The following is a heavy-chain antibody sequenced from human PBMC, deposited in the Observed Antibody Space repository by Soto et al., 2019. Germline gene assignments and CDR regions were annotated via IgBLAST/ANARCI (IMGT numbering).Heavy chain of an antibody. J-gene: IGHJ6*02. D-gene: IGHD2-21*02. Sequence: SETLSLTCTVSGGSISGYYWSWIRQPPGKGLEWIGNVYYSGGAKYNPSVKRRVSISVDTSKNQFSLNLSSVTAADTAVYYCTRDGDGRMTTNPYYYYGMDVWGPGITVTV. CDR3: TRDGDGRMTTNPYYYYGMDV. CDR1: GGSISGYY. CDR2: VYYSGGA. V-gene: IGHV4-59*01.